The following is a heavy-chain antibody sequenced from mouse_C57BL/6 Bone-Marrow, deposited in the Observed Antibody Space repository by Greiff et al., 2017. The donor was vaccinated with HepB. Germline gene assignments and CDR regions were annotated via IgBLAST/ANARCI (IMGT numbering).Heavy chain of an antibody. CDR1: GYTFTDYN. V-gene: IGHV1-82*01. D-gene: IGHD2-2*01. J-gene: IGHJ2*01. Sequence: QVQLQQSGPELVKPGASVKIPCKASGYTFTDYNMDWVKQRPGKGLEWIGRIYPGDGDTNYNGKFKGKATLTADKSSSTAYMQLSSLTSEDSAVYFCARYEWLPRRRTDYWGQGTTLTVSS. CDR2: IYPGDGDT. CDR3: ARYEWLPRRRTDY.